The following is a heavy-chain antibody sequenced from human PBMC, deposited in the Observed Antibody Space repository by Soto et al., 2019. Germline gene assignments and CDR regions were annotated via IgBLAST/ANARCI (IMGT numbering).Heavy chain of an antibody. J-gene: IGHJ6*02. CDR3: AISLLGYCSSTSCSHYYYGMDV. Sequence: GESLKISCKGSGYSFTSYWIGWVRQMPGKGLEWMGIIYPGDSDTRYSPSFQGQVAISADKSISTAYLQWSSLKASDTAMYYCAISLLGYCSSTSCSHYYYGMDVWGQGTTVTVSS. V-gene: IGHV5-51*01. D-gene: IGHD2-2*01. CDR1: GYSFTSYW. CDR2: IYPGDSDT.